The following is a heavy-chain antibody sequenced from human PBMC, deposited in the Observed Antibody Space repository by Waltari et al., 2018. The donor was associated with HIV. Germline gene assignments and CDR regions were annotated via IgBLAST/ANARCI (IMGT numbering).Heavy chain of an antibody. CDR3: VRAPCSGGSCRLFDY. Sequence: QVQLVQSGAEVKKPGASVKVSCKASGYTFISYYMHWVRQAPGQGLEWMGIINPRVNSTSNVQKFQGRLTMTRDTSTSTVYMELSSLRSEDTAVYYCVRAPCSGGSCRLFDYWGQGTLVTVSS. CDR1: GYTFISYY. V-gene: IGHV1-46*01. D-gene: IGHD2-15*01. J-gene: IGHJ4*02. CDR2: INPRVNST.